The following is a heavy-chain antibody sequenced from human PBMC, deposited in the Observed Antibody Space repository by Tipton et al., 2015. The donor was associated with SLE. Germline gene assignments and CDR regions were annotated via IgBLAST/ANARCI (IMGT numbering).Heavy chain of an antibody. CDR2: IWYDGSNK. Sequence: SGFTFSSYGMHWVRQAPGKGLEWVAVIWYDGSNKYYADSVKGRFTISRDNSKDTLYLQMNSLRAEDMAVYYCARGGIQLTDAFDIWGQGTMVAVSS. D-gene: IGHD5-18*01. V-gene: IGHV3-33*01. CDR1: GFTFSSYG. CDR3: ARGGIQLTDAFDI. J-gene: IGHJ3*02.